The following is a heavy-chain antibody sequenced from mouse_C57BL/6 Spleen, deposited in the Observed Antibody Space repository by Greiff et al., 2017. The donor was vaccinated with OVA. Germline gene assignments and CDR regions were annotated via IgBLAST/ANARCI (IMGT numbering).Heavy chain of an antibody. D-gene: IGHD2-2*01. CDR2: IDPSDSYT. V-gene: IGHV1-69*01. CDR1: GYTFTSYW. J-gene: IGHJ4*01. CDR3: AGGYDGYAMDY. Sequence: VQLQQPGAELVMPGASVKLSCKASGYTFTSYWMHWVKQRPGQGLEWIGEIDPSDSYTNYNQKFKGKSTLTVDKSSSTAYMQLSSLTSEDSAVYYCAGGYDGYAMDYWGQGTSVTVSS.